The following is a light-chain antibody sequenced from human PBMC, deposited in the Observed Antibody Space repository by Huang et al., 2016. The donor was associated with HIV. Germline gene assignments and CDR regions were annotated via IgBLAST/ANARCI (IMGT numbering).Light chain of an antibody. J-gene: IGKJ1*01. V-gene: IGKV1-5*01. CDR3: QQYNSYPWT. CDR2: DAA. CDR1: QNINNW. Sequence: DIQMTQSPSTLSAFVGDRVTITCRASQNINNWLAWYQQKPGKAPKRLIYDAARLESGVPSGFSGSGSGTEFTLTISSLQPDYFATYYCQQYNSYPWTFGQGTKVEIK.